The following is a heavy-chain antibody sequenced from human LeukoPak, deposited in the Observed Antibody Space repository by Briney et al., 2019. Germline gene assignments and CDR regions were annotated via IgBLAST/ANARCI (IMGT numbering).Heavy chain of an antibody. CDR2: LIPIYGSP. CDR1: GGGFTFSSHA. D-gene: IGHD3-22*01. J-gene: IGHJ3*02. V-gene: IGHV1-69*01. Sequence: ASVKVSCKVSGGGFTFSSHAISWVRQAPGQGLEWMGGLIPIYGSPNYAQKFPGRLTITSDESTRTVYMELSSLRPEDSAVHYCAGFFYDNSGDAFDIWGQGTMVTVSS. CDR3: AGFFYDNSGDAFDI.